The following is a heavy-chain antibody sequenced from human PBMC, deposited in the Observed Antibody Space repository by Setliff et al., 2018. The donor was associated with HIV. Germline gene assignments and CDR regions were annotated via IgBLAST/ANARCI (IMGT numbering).Heavy chain of an antibody. J-gene: IGHJ6*02. CDR1: GIVFTNFW. CDR2: IYPGDSDT. V-gene: IGHV5-51*01. CDR3: ARLLMPRGFSYGSYYYYGMDV. D-gene: IGHD5-18*01. Sequence: GESLKISCKGSGIVFTNFWIGWVRQMPGKGLEWMGMIYPGDSDTRYSPSFQGQVTISADKSISTAYLQWSSLKASDTAMYYCARLLMPRGFSYGSYYYYGMDVWGQGTAVTSP.